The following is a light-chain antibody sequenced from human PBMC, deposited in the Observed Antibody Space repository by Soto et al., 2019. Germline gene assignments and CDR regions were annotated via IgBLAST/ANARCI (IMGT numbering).Light chain of an antibody. V-gene: IGKV3-15*01. CDR1: QSVFIR. J-gene: IGKJ5*01. Sequence: EVMLKQSPATLSLSPGERATLSCRASQSVFIRLAWYQQKPGQAPRLLLYDTSTRATGVPARFSGSGSGTEFTLTISSLQSEDFAVYYCQHYNNWPPITFGQGTLLEIK. CDR2: DTS. CDR3: QHYNNWPPIT.